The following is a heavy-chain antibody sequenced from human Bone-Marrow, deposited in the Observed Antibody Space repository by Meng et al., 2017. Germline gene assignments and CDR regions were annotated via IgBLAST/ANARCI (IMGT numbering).Heavy chain of an antibody. CDR3: ARIFYGSGSYSLLERNNRRGGNSLVDY. J-gene: IGHJ4*02. CDR2: INPNSGGT. Sequence: ASVKVSCKASGYTFTGYYMHWVRQAPGQGLEWMGRINPNSGGTNYAQKFQGRVTMTRDTSISTAYMELSRLRSDDTAVYYWARIFYGSGSYSLLERNNRRGGNSLVDYWGQGTLVTVSS. CDR1: GYTFTGYY. D-gene: IGHD3-10*01. V-gene: IGHV1-2*06.